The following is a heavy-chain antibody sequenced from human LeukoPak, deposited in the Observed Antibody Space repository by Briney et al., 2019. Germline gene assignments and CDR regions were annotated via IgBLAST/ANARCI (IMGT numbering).Heavy chain of an antibody. CDR3: ARERALYFGEFAFDY. V-gene: IGHV3-7*03. D-gene: IGHD3-10*01. CDR2: IKQDETDT. CDR1: GFPFSSYW. Sequence: PGGSLSLSCAASGFPFSSYWMTWVRQAPGRGLEWVAHIKQDETDTYYAESVEGRFTIARDNGQNLLYLQLASLRAEDTAVYYCARERALYFGEFAFDYWGQGTLVTVSS. J-gene: IGHJ4*02.